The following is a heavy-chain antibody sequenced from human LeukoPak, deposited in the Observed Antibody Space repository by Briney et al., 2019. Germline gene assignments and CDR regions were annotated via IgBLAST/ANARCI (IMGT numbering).Heavy chain of an antibody. V-gene: IGHV3-7*01. CDR3: ARGGTYDI. CDR2: IKQDGSQK. J-gene: IGHJ3*02. Sequence: PGGSLRLSCVASGFTSSRYWMTWFRQAPGKGLEWVANIKQDGSQKNYVDSVKGRFTISRDNAKKSLYLQMNSLRGEDTAVYFCARGGTYDIWGQRTRVTVSS. CDR1: GFTSSRYW.